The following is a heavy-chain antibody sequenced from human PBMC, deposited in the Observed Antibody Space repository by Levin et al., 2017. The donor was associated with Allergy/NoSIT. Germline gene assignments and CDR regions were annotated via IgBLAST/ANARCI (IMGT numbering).Heavy chain of an antibody. CDR2: IYWDEDK. CDR3: AHRLSNDYYDSNGYKRGLDGFDI. Sequence: GSGPTLVKPTQTLTLTCTFSGFSLSTSGVGVGWIRQPPGKALEWLALIYWDEDKRYSPSLKSRLTISKDTSKNQVVLTMTNMDPVDTATYYCAHRLSNDYYDSNGYKRGLDGFDIWGQGTMVTVSS. D-gene: IGHD3-22*01. J-gene: IGHJ3*02. V-gene: IGHV2-5*02. CDR1: GFSLSTSGVG.